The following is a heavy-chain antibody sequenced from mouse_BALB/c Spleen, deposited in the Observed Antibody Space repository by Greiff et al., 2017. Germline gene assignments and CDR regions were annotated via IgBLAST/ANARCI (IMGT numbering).Heavy chain of an antibody. CDR1: GFSLTSYG. V-gene: IGHV2-9*02. CDR2: IWAGGST. D-gene: IGHD2-10*02. J-gene: IGHJ3*01. Sequence: VQLQESGPGLVAPSQSLSITCTVSGFSLTSYGVHWVRQPPGKGLEWLGVIWAGGSTNYNSALMSRLSISKDNSKSQVFLKMNSLQTDDTAMYYCARGREYGNYEFAYWGQGTLVTVSA. CDR3: ARGREYGNYEFAY.